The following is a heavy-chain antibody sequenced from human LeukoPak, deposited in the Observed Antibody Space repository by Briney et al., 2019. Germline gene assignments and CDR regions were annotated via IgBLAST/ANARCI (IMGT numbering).Heavy chain of an antibody. CDR1: GFTFSSYW. CDR2: IKQDGSEK. D-gene: IGHD6-13*01. V-gene: IGHV3-7*01. J-gene: IGHJ4*02. CDR3: ARSLRWQLVRQYFDY. Sequence: GGSLRLSCAASGFTFSSYWMSWVRQAPGKGLERVANIKQDGSEKYYVDSVKGRFTISRDNAKNSLYLQMNSLRAEDTAVYYCARSLRWQLVRQYFDYWGQGTLVTVSS.